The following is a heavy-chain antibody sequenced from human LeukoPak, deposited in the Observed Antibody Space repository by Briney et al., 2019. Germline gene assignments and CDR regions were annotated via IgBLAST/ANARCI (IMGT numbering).Heavy chain of an antibody. CDR2: MNPNSGNT. J-gene: IGHJ4*02. CDR3: ATDPHSSGWYYYDY. V-gene: IGHV1-8*01. CDR1: GYTFTSYD. D-gene: IGHD6-19*01. Sequence: ASVKVSRKASGYTFTSYDINWVRQATGQGLEWMGWMNPNSGNTGYAQKFQGRVTMTRNTSISTAYMELSSLRSEDTAVYYCATDPHSSGWYYYDYWGQGTLVTVSS.